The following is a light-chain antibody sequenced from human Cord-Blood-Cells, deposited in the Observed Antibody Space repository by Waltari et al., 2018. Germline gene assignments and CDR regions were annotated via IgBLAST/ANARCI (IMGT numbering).Light chain of an antibody. J-gene: IGKJ4*01. Sequence: EIALTHSPATLTLFPGVRATLACRASQSVSKYLAWYQQNPGQPPRLLSYDASNRATGIPARCSGSGSGTDFTRTISSLEPEDFAVYYCQQRSNWALTVGGGTRVEIK. V-gene: IGKV3-11*01. CDR2: DAS. CDR3: QQRSNWALT. CDR1: QSVSKY.